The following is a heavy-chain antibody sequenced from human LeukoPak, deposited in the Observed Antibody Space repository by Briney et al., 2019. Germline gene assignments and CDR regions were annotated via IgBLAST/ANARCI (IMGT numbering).Heavy chain of an antibody. CDR2: IKRDGSNT. J-gene: IGHJ5*02. V-gene: IGHV3-23*05. D-gene: IGHD2-15*01. CDR1: GFTFSEHS. CDR3: AKGGYASCFDP. Sequence: GGALRISCEAPGFTFSEHSMSLVRPGPREGVGGGSTIKRDGSNTYYTDSVEGRFTISRDNSKNTLYLEMNTLRAEDTAVYYCAKGGYASCFDPWGQGTQVTVSS.